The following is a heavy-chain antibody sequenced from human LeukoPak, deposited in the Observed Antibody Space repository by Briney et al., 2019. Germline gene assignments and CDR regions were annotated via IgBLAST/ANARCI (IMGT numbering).Heavy chain of an antibody. V-gene: IGHV4-39*01. J-gene: IGHJ4*02. Sequence: SETLSLTCTVSGGSISSSTYYWGWIRQPPGKSLEWIGSFYYSGGTYYNPSLKSRVTISVDTSKNQFSLKLSSVTAADTAVYYCSAMVTVDYWGQGTLVTVSP. CDR3: SAMVTVDY. CDR2: FYYSGGT. D-gene: IGHD5-18*01. CDR1: GGSISSSTYY.